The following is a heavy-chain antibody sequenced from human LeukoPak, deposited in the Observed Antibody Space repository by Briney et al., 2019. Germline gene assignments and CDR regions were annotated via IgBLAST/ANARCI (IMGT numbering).Heavy chain of an antibody. CDR2: IYYSGST. Sequence: PSETLSLTCTVSGGSISSSSYYWGWIRQPPGKGLEWIGSIYYSGSTYYNPSLKSRVTISVDTSKNRFSLKLSSVTAADTAVYYCARRRITMVRGGAGNFDYWGQGTLVTVSS. CDR1: GGSISSSSYY. CDR3: ARRRITMVRGGAGNFDY. V-gene: IGHV4-39*01. J-gene: IGHJ4*02. D-gene: IGHD3-10*01.